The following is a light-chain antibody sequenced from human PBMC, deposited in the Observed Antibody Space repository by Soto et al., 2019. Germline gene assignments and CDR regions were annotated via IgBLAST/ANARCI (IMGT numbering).Light chain of an antibody. Sequence: DIRMTQSPSSLSASLGDRVTITCRASQSISTYLNWYQQKAGKAPRLLIYAASSLQSGVPSRFSGIVSGTDFNLTIRSLHTEDCATYDGQQRYSTPWTFCPLTKVDIK. V-gene: IGKV1-39*01. CDR2: AAS. J-gene: IGKJ1*01. CDR1: QSISTY. CDR3: QQRYSTPWT.